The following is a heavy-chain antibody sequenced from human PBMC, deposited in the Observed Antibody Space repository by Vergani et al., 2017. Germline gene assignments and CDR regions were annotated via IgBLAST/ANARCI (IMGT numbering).Heavy chain of an antibody. J-gene: IGHJ4*02. CDR2: INPNSGGT. CDR1: GYTFTDYF. Sequence: QVQLVQSGAEVKKPGASVKVSCKASGYTFTDYFMHWVRQAPGQGLEWMGWINPNSGGTNYAQKFQGRVTMTRDTSIRTAYMELSNLRSDDTAGYYCARVGTSSNRDYFDYWGQGTLVTVSS. V-gene: IGHV1-2*02. D-gene: IGHD2-2*01. CDR3: ARVGTSSNRDYFDY.